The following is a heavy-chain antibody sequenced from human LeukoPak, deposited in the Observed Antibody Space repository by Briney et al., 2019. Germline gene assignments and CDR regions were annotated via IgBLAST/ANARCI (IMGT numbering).Heavy chain of an antibody. Sequence: ASVKVSCKASGYTFTSYDINWVRQATGQGLEWMGWMNPNSGNIGYAQKFQGRVTMTRNTSISTAYMELSSLRSEDTAVYYCARPSPSGDAFDIWGQGTMVTVSS. D-gene: IGHD6-25*01. V-gene: IGHV1-8*01. CDR1: GYTFTSYD. CDR3: ARPSPSGDAFDI. J-gene: IGHJ3*02. CDR2: MNPNSGNI.